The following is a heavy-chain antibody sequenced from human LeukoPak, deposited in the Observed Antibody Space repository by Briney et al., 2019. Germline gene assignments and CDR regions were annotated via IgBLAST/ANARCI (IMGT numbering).Heavy chain of an antibody. V-gene: IGHV4-38-2*02. CDR3: ARVKSNNWFNWFDP. D-gene: IGHD1-1*01. CDR2: IYHSGST. J-gene: IGHJ5*02. Sequence: SETLSLTCTVSGYSISSGYYWGWIRPPPGKGLEWIGSIYHSGSTYYNSSLKSRVTISVDTSKNQFSLKLSSVTAADTGVYYCARVKSNNWFNWFDPWGQGTLVTVSS. CDR1: GYSISSGYY.